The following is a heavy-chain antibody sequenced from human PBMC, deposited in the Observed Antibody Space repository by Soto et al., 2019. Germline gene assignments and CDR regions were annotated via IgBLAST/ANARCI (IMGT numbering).Heavy chain of an antibody. CDR2: IFPVFDTV. CDR3: SIKRGIGAAGAMAFDY. D-gene: IGHD6-13*01. V-gene: IGHV1-69*01. CDR1: GDTFSKYG. Sequence: VQLVQSGAEVRKPGSSVKVSCKASGDTFSKYGITWLRQAPGQGFEWMGEIFPVFDTVNYAQRFQDRARITADESTSTAFIDLSSLTPDDTAMYYCSIKRGIGAAGAMAFDYWGQGTLLTVSS. J-gene: IGHJ4*02.